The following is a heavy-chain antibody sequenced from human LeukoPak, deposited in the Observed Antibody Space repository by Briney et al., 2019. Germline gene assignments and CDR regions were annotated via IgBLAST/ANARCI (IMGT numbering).Heavy chain of an antibody. CDR1: GFTLSSYW. Sequence: PGGSLRLSCAASGFTLSSYWMSWVRQAPGKGLEWVANIKQDGSEKYYVDSVKGRFTISRDNAKNSLYLQMDSLTAEDTALYYCARDPYYYNSGSFAAFDIWGQGTMVTVSS. CDR3: ARDPYYYNSGSFAAFDI. V-gene: IGHV3-7*01. D-gene: IGHD3-10*01. CDR2: IKQDGSEK. J-gene: IGHJ3*02.